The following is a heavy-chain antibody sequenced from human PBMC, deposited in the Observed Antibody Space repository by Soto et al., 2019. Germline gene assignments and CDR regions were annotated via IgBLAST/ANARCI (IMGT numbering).Heavy chain of an antibody. V-gene: IGHV1-69*01. CDR2: VMPTFGAG. Sequence: QVHLVQSGAEVKKPGSSVKVSCTASGGAFRNYAVSWVRQAPGQGLEWMGDVMPTFGAGVYAQKFQGRLTIFADESTNTAYLNVSSLTFEDAAIYYCAASRGFYEAMDAWGQGTTLTVSS. D-gene: IGHD3-22*01. J-gene: IGHJ6*02. CDR1: GGAFRNYA. CDR3: AASRGFYEAMDA.